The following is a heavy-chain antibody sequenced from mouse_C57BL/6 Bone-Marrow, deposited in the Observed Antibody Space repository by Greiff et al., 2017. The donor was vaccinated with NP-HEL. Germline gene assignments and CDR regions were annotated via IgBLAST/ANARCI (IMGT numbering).Heavy chain of an antibody. D-gene: IGHD1-1*01. CDR2: IWSGGST. CDR1: GFSLTSYG. V-gene: IGHV2-2*01. J-gene: IGHJ1*03. Sequence: QVHVKQSGPGLVQPSQSLSITCTVSGFSLTSYGVHWVRQSPGKGLEWLGVIWSGGSTDYNAAFISRLSISKDNSKSQVFLKMNSLQADDTAIYYCARKRRDGRSLYWYFDVWGTGTTVTVSS. CDR3: ARKRRDGRSLYWYFDV.